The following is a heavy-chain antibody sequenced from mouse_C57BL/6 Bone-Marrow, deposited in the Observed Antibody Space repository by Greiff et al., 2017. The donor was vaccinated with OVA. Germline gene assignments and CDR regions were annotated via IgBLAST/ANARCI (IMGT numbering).Heavy chain of an antibody. J-gene: IGHJ2*01. CDR2: ISDGGSYT. CDR3: ARSKDY. Sequence: EVMLVESGGGLVKPGGSLKLSCAASGFTFSSYAMSWLRQTPEKRLEWVATISDGGSYTYYPDNVKGRFTISRDNAKNNLYLQMSHLKSEDTAMYYCARSKDYWGQGTTLTVSS. V-gene: IGHV5-4*03. CDR1: GFTFSSYA.